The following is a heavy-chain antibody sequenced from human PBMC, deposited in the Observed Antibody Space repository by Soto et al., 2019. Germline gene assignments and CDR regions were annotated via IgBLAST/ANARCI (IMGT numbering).Heavy chain of an antibody. CDR3: ARGYRCWSPYYFDY. CDR1: GFTFSSYS. CDR2: ISSSSSTI. D-gene: IGHD1-1*01. V-gene: IGHV3-48*02. J-gene: IGHJ4*02. Sequence: GGSLRLSCAASGFTFSSYSMNWVRQAPGKGLEWVSYISSSSSTIYYADSVKGRFTISRDNAKNSLYLKMNSLRDEDTAVYYCARGYRCWSPYYFDYWGQGTLVTVSS.